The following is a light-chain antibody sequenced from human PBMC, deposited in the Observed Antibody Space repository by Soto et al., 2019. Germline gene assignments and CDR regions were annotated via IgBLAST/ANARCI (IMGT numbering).Light chain of an antibody. CDR1: SSDVGGYNY. CDR3: SSYTSSSTYV. J-gene: IGLJ1*01. CDR2: EVS. Sequence: QSVLTQPASVSGSPGQSITISCTGTSSDVGGYNYVSWSQQHPGKAPQLMIYEVSKRPSGVSNRFSGSKSGNTASLTISGLQAEDEAAYYCSSYTSSSTYVFGTGTKVTVL. V-gene: IGLV2-14*01.